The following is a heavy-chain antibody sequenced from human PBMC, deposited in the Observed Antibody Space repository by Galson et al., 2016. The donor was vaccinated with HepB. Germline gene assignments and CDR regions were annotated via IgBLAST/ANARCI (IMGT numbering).Heavy chain of an antibody. Sequence: SLRLSCAASGFTFDDYGMGWVRQAPGKGLEWVSGINWNGGSIGYAESVKGRFTISRDNAKNSLYLQMNGLRAEDTALYYCARDFRDYGSRSYYYYYGMDVWGQGTTVTVSS. D-gene: IGHD3-10*01. V-gene: IGHV3-20*04. J-gene: IGHJ6*02. CDR2: INWNGGSI. CDR1: GFTFDDYG. CDR3: ARDFRDYGSRSYYYYYGMDV.